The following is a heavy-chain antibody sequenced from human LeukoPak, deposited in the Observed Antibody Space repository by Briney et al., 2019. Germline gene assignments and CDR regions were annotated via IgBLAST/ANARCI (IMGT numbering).Heavy chain of an antibody. V-gene: IGHV3-23*01. CDR1: GFTFSSYG. CDR3: AKSHYYYMDV. J-gene: IGHJ6*03. CDR2: ISGSGGST. Sequence: GGSLRLSCAASGFTFSSYGMSWVRQAPGKGLEWVSAISGSGGSTYHADSVKGRFTISRDNSKNTLYLTMNSLRTEDTAVYYCAKSHYYYMDVWGKGTTVTISS.